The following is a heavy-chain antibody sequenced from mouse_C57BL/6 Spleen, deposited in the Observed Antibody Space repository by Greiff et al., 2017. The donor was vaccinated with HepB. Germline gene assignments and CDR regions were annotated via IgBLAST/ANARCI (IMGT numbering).Heavy chain of an antibody. CDR3: ARDYYGSSYGYFDV. D-gene: IGHD1-1*01. Sequence: VQLQQSGAELVKPGASVKLSCKASGYTFTSYWMHWVKQRPGQGLEWIGMIHPNSGSTNYNEKFKSKATLTVDKSSSTAYMQLSSLTSEDSAVCYCARDYYGSSYGYFDVWGTGTTVTVSS. CDR1: GYTFTSYW. V-gene: IGHV1-64*01. J-gene: IGHJ1*03. CDR2: IHPNSGST.